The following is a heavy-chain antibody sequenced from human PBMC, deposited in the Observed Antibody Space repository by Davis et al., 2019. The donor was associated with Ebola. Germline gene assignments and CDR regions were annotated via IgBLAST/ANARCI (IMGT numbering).Heavy chain of an antibody. CDR3: AKVVPGIVGALYYYGMDV. V-gene: IGHV3-23*01. J-gene: IGHJ6*02. CDR2: ISGSGGST. Sequence: GESLKISCAASGFTFSSYWMSWVRQAPGKGLEWVSAISGSGGSTYYADSVKGRFTISRDNSKNTLYLQMKRLRAEDTAVYYCAKVVPGIVGALYYYGMDVWGQGTTVTVSS. D-gene: IGHD2-15*01. CDR1: GFTFSSYW.